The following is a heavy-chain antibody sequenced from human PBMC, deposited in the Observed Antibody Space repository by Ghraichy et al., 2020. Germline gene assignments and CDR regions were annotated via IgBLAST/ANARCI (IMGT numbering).Heavy chain of an antibody. CDR1: GFTFSSYW. Sequence: GGSLRLSCAASGFTFSSYWMHWVRQAPGKGLMWVSRISTDGSSTTYADSVKGRFTISRDNARNMLFLQMNSLRAEDTAVYYCARPSGNSLPNAFDIWGQGTMVTVSA. J-gene: IGHJ3*02. V-gene: IGHV3-74*01. CDR2: ISTDGSST. CDR3: ARPSGNSLPNAFDI. D-gene: IGHD4-23*01.